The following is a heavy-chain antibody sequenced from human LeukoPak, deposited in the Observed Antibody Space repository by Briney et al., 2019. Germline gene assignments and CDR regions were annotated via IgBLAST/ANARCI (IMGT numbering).Heavy chain of an antibody. CDR3: ATGYGGIS. J-gene: IGHJ4*02. Sequence: GGSLRLSCAVSRLSFKNAWMSWVRQAPGKGLEWVGRIKSATDGGTILYAAPVKGRFTISRDDSKNTVYLQLNSLTIEDTAVYYCATGYGGISWGQGTLVTVSS. CDR2: IKSATDGGTI. V-gene: IGHV3-15*01. CDR1: RLSFKNAW. D-gene: IGHD4-23*01.